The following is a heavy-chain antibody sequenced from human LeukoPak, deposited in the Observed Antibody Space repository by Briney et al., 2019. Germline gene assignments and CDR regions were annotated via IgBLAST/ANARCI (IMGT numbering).Heavy chain of an antibody. Sequence: GGSLRLSCATSGFTFSDAWMTWVRQAPGKGLEWVGRIKSTPAGGTTDYAAPVKGRFIISRDNSKNTLYLQMNRLTTEDTAVYYCATGWDLGSGSPYYFGYWGQGTLVTVSP. V-gene: IGHV3-15*01. CDR3: ATGWDLGSGSPYYFGY. CDR2: IKSTPAGGTT. J-gene: IGHJ4*02. D-gene: IGHD3-10*01. CDR1: GFTFSDAW.